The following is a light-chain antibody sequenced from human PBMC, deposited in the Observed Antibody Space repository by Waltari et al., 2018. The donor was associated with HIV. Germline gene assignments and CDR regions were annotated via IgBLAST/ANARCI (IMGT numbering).Light chain of an antibody. CDR3: ASYTITSTLV. V-gene: IGLV2-14*01. J-gene: IGLJ3*02. CDR2: DAN. Sequence: QSALTQPASVSGSLGQSITISCIGTSSDIATDNYVSWYQHHPDTAPRLVIYDANSRPSGVPFRFSGSKSGNTASLTISGLQAEDEADYYCASYTITSTLVFGGGTKVTVL. CDR1: SSDIATDNY.